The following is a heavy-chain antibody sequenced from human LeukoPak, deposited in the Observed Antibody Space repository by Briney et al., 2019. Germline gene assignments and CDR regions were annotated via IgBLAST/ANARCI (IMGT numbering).Heavy chain of an antibody. D-gene: IGHD3-22*01. CDR1: GGSMNSYY. Sequence: SETLSLTCTVSGGSMNSYYWSWIRQPPGKGLEWIGHIFHSGNTNDNPSLKSRVTISVDPSKNQFSLRLRSVTAADTTVYYCARTYYDSWGYYEVTYWGQGTLVTVSS. V-gene: IGHV4-59*01. CDR3: ARTYYDSWGYYEVTY. J-gene: IGHJ4*02. CDR2: IFHSGNT.